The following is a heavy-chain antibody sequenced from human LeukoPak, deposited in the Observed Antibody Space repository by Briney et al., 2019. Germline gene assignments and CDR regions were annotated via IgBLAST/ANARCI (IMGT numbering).Heavy chain of an antibody. CDR2: IYCSGST. V-gene: IGHV4-31*03. J-gene: IGHJ5*02. Sequence: PSETLSLTCTVSGGSISSGGYYWSWIRQHPGKGLEWIGYIYCSGSTYYNPSLKSRVTISVDTSKNQFSLKLSSVTAADTAVYYCARARVVVAASYNWFDPWGQGTLVTVSS. D-gene: IGHD2-15*01. CDR1: GGSISSGGYY. CDR3: ARARVVVAASYNWFDP.